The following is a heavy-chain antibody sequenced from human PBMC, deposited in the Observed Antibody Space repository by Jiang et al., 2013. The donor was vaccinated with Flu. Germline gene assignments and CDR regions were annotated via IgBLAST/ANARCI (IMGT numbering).Heavy chain of an antibody. J-gene: IGHJ4*02. CDR2: IYYSGST. CDR3: ARRWGYCSGGSCYEHFDY. V-gene: IGHV4-39*07. D-gene: IGHD2-15*01. Sequence: SGPGLVKPSETLSLTCTVSGGSISSSSYYWGWIRQPPGKGLEWIGSIYYSGSTYYNPSLKSRVTISVDTSKNHFSLKLSSVTAADTAVYYCARRWGYCSGGSCYEHFDYWGQGTLVTVSS. CDR1: GGSISSSSYY.